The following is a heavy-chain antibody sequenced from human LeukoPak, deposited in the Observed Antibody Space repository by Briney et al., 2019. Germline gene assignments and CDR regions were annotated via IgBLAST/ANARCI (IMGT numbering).Heavy chain of an antibody. J-gene: IGHJ4*02. CDR2: ITSSSSYI. Sequence: GGSLRLSCAASGFNFNRYWMNWIRQAPGKGLEWVSSITSSSSYIYYADSMKGRFTISRDNAKNSLFLQMNSMRVEDTAVYYCAREGDGYNSPIDYWGQGTLVTVSS. V-gene: IGHV3-21*01. CDR1: GFNFNRYW. D-gene: IGHD5-24*01. CDR3: AREGDGYNSPIDY.